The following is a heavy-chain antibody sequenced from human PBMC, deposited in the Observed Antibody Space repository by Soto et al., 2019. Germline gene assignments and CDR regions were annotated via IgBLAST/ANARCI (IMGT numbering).Heavy chain of an antibody. CDR3: ARVPKGDQYYYDNSGYYYGLFDY. Sequence: PSETLSLTCTVSGGSMRSGGYYWSWIRQPPGKGLEWGGYIYYSGRTYYNPSLKSRVTISVDTSKNQFSLKLSSVTAADTAVYYCARVPKGDQYYYDNSGYYYGLFDYWGQGTLVTVSS. J-gene: IGHJ4*02. CDR2: IYYSGRT. V-gene: IGHV4-30-4*01. CDR1: GGSMRSGGYY. D-gene: IGHD3-22*01.